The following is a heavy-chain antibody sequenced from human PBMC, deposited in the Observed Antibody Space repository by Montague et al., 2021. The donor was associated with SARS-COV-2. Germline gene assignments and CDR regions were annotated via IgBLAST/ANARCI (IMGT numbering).Heavy chain of an antibody. Sequence: ETLSLTCTVSGGSITNNIDYWAWIREPPGKGLEWIGSMYYTGNTYYNPSLESRVTISVVTSKNHFTLKLSSVTAAETAVYYCARLKRYFDSSGSPSAFDFWGQGTKVTVSS. D-gene: IGHD3-22*01. CDR1: GGSITNNIDY. CDR2: MYYTGNT. CDR3: ARLKRYFDSSGSPSAFDF. V-gene: IGHV4-39*02. J-gene: IGHJ3*01.